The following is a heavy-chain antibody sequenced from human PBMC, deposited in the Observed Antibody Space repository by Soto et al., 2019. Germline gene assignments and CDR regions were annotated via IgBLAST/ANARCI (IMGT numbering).Heavy chain of an antibody. J-gene: IGHJ6*02. CDR3: ARGLDLPYYYYGMDV. Sequence: SETLSLTCTVSGDSISSYYWSWIRQPPGKGLEWIGYIYYSGSTNYNPSLKSRVTISVDTSKNQFSLKLSSVTAADTAVYYCARGLDLPYYYYGMDVWGQGTTVTVSS. V-gene: IGHV4-59*01. CDR1: GDSISSYY. CDR2: IYYSGST.